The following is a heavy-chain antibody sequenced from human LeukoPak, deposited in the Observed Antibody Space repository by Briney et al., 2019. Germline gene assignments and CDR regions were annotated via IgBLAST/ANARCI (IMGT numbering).Heavy chain of an antibody. D-gene: IGHD6-25*01. Sequence: GGSLRLSCAASGFTFSSYWMSWVRQAPGKGLEWVSVIYSGGSTSYADSLKGSFTIYKDSSKNTVSLQMNNVRAEDTAVYYCAREGGRGSVDYWGQGTLVTVSS. V-gene: IGHV3-66*01. CDR2: IYSGGST. CDR1: GFTFSSYW. J-gene: IGHJ4*02. CDR3: AREGGRGSVDY.